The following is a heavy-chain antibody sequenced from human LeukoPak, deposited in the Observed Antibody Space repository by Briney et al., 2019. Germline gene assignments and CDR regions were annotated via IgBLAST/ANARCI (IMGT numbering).Heavy chain of an antibody. CDR2: IRTCGGTT. D-gene: IGHD3-22*01. Sequence: PGGSLRLSCAASGFTFGSYALSWVRQAPGKGLEGVSGIRTCGGTTSYAESVKGRFTVSRDNPRNTLYMEMNSLRDEDTAVYYCAVMHRYYDGSGYWVQWGQGTLVTVSS. V-gene: IGHV3-23*01. J-gene: IGHJ4*02. CDR1: GFTFGSYA. CDR3: AVMHRYYDGSGYWVQ.